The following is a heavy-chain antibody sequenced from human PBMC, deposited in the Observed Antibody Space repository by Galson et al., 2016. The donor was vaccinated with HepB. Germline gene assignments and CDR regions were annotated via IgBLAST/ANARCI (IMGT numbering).Heavy chain of an antibody. D-gene: IGHD3-10*01. Sequence: SLRLSCAASGFTFSTYPMHWVRQAPGKGLEYVSGITSNGGDTYYADSVKGRFTISRDNSKNTVYLQMGSLTVEDTAVYFCASRSWFDASGPSWYFDLWGRGTLVTVSS. V-gene: IGHV3-64*02. CDR3: ASRSWFDASGPSWYFDL. CDR2: ITSNGGDT. J-gene: IGHJ2*01. CDR1: GFTFSTYP.